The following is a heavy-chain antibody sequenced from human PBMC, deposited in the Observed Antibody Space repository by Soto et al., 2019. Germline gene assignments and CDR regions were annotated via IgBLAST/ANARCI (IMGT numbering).Heavy chain of an antibody. CDR3: ASGGTYTRSWYSAGY. CDR2: VDPTEPQT. Sequence: GESLKISCEGSGYNFTNYWISWVRQMPGKGLEWMGRVDPTEPQTNYSPSFEGSVAISADKSISTAYLQWSSLKASDTAVYYCASGGTYTRSWYSAGYWGQGTLVTVS. CDR1: GYNFTNYW. V-gene: IGHV5-10-1*01. J-gene: IGHJ4*02. D-gene: IGHD6-13*01.